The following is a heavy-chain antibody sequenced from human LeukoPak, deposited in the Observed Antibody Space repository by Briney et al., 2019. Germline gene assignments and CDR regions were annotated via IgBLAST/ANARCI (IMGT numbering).Heavy chain of an antibody. D-gene: IGHD3-22*01. Sequence: GGSLRLSCAASGFTFSSYAMSWVRQAPGKGLEWVSAISGSGGSTYYADSVKGRFTISRDNSKNTLYLQMNSLRAEDTAVYYCARVINYYDSSGYYYLGPFDYWGQGTLVTVSS. CDR2: ISGSGGST. CDR1: GFTFSSYA. V-gene: IGHV3-23*01. CDR3: ARVINYYDSSGYYYLGPFDY. J-gene: IGHJ4*02.